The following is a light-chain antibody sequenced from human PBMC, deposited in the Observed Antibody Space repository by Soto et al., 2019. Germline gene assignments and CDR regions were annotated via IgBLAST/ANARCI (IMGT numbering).Light chain of an antibody. CDR2: RAS. V-gene: IGKV3-15*01. CDR3: QQYNSWPIT. CDR1: QSVSDN. Sequence: EVLMTQSPDTLYVSPGERVTRSCRASQSVSDNLAWYQQKPGQGPRLLVYRASTRTLGIPARFSGSESGTEFTLTISSLQSEDFAVHYCQQYNSWPITFGQGTRLEIK. J-gene: IGKJ5*01.